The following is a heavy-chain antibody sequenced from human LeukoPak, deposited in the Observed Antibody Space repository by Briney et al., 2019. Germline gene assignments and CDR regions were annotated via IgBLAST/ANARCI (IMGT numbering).Heavy chain of an antibody. CDR1: GFTFSTYS. J-gene: IGHJ4*02. D-gene: IGHD3-22*01. CDR2: ISYSSSAI. Sequence: GGSLRLSCAASGFTFSTYSMNWVRQALGQGLEWVSYISYSSSAIYYADSVKGRFTISRDNAKNSLYLQMNSLRDEDTAVYYCARDSYGSSGYYYVSDYWGQGTLVTVSS. CDR3: ARDSYGSSGYYYVSDY. V-gene: IGHV3-48*02.